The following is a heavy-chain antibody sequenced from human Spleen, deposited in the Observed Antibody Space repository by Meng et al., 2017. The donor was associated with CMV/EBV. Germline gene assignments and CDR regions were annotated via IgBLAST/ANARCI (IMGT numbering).Heavy chain of an antibody. D-gene: IGHD3-22*01. CDR1: GFSFSNHY. J-gene: IGHJ5*02. Sequence: GGSLRLSCAASGFSFSNHYMAWVRQAPGKAPEWVADIKPDGSDKYYVDSVKGRFTISRDNARDSAYLQMNSLRGDDTAVYFCARDGRFDSGDRNYDNYWLDPWGQGTLVTVSS. CDR2: IKPDGSDK. V-gene: IGHV3-7*01. CDR3: ARDGRFDSGDRNYDNYWLDP.